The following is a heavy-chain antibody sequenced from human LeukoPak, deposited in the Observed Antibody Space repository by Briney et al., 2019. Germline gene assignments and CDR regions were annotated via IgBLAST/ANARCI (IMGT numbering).Heavy chain of an antibody. D-gene: IGHD6-19*01. CDR1: GDSISSYY. CDR2: IHSSGST. Sequence: SETLSLTCTVSGDSISSYYWSWIRQPPGKGLEWIGYIHSSGSTYYNPSLKSRLTISVDTSKSQFSLNLSSVTAADTAVYYCARGGGWRSPIDFWGQGTLVTVSS. V-gene: IGHV4-4*09. CDR3: ARGGGWRSPIDF. J-gene: IGHJ4*02.